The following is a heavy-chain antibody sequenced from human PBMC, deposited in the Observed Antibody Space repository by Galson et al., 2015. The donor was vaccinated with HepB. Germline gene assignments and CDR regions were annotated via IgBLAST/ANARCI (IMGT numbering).Heavy chain of an antibody. CDR3: ASPIYSSFSPRLSGNFDY. V-gene: IGHV3-23*01. CDR2: ISGSGGST. J-gene: IGHJ4*02. CDR1: GFTFSSYA. Sequence: SCAASGFTFSSYAMSWVRQAPGKGLEWVSAISGSGGSTYYADSVKGRFTISRDNSKNTLYLQMNSLRAEDTAVYYCASPIYSSFSPRLSGNFDYWGQGTLVTVSS. D-gene: IGHD6-19*01.